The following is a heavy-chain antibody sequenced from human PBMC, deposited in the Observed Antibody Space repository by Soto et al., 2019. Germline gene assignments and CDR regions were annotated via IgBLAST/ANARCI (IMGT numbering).Heavy chain of an antibody. Sequence: QVQLVQSGAEVKKPGASVKVSCKASGYTFTSFYMHWVRQAPVHVLEWMGIINPSGGSTTYAQKFQGRVTMTRDTSTSTVYMELSRRRSEDTAVYCCALSPPHSTFLDGMDVWCQGTTVTVSS. CDR3: ALSPPHSTFLDGMDV. CDR2: INPSGGST. J-gene: IGHJ6*02. CDR1: GYTFTSFY. V-gene: IGHV1-46*01.